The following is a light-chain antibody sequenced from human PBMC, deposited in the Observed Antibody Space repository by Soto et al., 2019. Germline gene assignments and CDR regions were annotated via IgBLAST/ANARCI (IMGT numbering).Light chain of an antibody. CDR1: GGSIASDY. V-gene: IGLV6-57*02. Sequence: NFMLTQPHSVSESPGKTVTISCTGSGGSIASDYVQWYQQRPGSAPTTVIFENDQRPSGVPDRFSGSIDSSSNSAPLTISGLKTEDEADYYCQSFDTNNPSVVFGGGTKLTVL. CDR2: END. CDR3: QSFDTNNPSVV. J-gene: IGLJ2*01.